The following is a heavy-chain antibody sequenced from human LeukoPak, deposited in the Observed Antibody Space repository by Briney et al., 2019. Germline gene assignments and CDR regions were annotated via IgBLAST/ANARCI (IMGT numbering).Heavy chain of an antibody. D-gene: IGHD1-1*01. V-gene: IGHV4-59*08. Sequence: SETLSLTCTVSGCSISGYYWSWIRQAPGKGLEWIGNIYYSGSTNYNPSLKSRVTISVDTSKNQFSLNLSSVTAADTAVYYCARHGTLESTTYPLDYWGQGTLVTVSS. CDR1: GCSISGYY. CDR3: ARHGTLESTTYPLDY. CDR2: IYYSGST. J-gene: IGHJ4*02.